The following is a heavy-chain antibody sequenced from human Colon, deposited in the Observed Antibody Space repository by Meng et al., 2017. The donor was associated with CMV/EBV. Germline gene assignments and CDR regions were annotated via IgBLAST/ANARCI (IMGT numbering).Heavy chain of an antibody. CDR1: GFSFSKHG. J-gene: IGHJ4*02. CDR3: AKDVSGSAL. Sequence: LVESGGGVVHGVGSLRLSCRTSGFSFSKHGMHWVRQSTGEGLEWVAFIRHDETKTTYADSVKGRFTISRDNSKNTLYLQMNSLRPEDTSVYYCAKDVSGSALWGQGTLVTVSS. CDR2: IRHDETKT. D-gene: IGHD3-10*01. V-gene: IGHV3-30*02.